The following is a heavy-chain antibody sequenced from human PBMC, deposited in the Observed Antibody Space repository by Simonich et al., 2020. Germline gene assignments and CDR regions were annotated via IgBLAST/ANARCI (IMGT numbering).Heavy chain of an antibody. V-gene: IGHV3-7*01. D-gene: IGHD3-10*01. CDR2: KKQDESEK. CDR3: ARDREVYGSGSYYNY. Sequence: EVQLVESGGGLVQPGGSLRLSCAASGFTFSSYWMSWVRQAPGKGLGWVANKKQDESEKNYGDVVYGRFTISRDNAKNSLYLQMNSLRAEDTAVYYCARDREVYGSGSYYNYWGQGTLVTVSS. CDR1: GFTFSSYW. J-gene: IGHJ4*02.